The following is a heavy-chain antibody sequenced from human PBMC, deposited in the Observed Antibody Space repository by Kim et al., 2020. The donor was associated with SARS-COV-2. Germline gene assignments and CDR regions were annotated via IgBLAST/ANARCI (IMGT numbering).Heavy chain of an antibody. Sequence: RFTISRDNAKNSLYLQMNSLRAEDTALYYCAKGHRAGYCSSTSCYAPFDYWGQGTLVTVSS. D-gene: IGHD2-2*01. J-gene: IGHJ4*02. CDR3: AKGHRAGYCSSTSCYAPFDY. V-gene: IGHV3-9*01.